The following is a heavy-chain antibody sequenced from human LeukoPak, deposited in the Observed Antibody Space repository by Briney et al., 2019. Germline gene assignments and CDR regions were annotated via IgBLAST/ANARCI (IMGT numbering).Heavy chain of an antibody. D-gene: IGHD3-22*01. J-gene: IGHJ4*02. V-gene: IGHV4-59*01. CDR1: GGSISSYY. Sequence: SETLSLTCTVSGGSISSYYWSWIRQPPGKGLEWIGYIYYSGSTNYNPSLKSRVTISIDTSKNQFSLKLSSVTAADTAVYYCARTRPIYDRSGYYYEFHYWGQGTLVTVSS. CDR2: IYYSGST. CDR3: ARTRPIYDRSGYYYEFHY.